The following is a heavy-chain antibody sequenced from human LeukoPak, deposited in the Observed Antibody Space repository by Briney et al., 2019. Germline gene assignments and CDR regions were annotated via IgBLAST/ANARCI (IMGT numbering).Heavy chain of an antibody. CDR1: GFTFSYYA. Sequence: GGSLRLSCAASGFTFSYYAMSWVRQAPGKGLEWVAVISYDGSNKYYADSVKGRFTISRDNSTNTLYLQMNSLRPEDTVVYYCARAAYERGYFDYWGQGTLVTVSS. D-gene: IGHD5-12*01. CDR3: ARAAYERGYFDY. CDR2: ISYDGSNK. J-gene: IGHJ4*02. V-gene: IGHV3-30*04.